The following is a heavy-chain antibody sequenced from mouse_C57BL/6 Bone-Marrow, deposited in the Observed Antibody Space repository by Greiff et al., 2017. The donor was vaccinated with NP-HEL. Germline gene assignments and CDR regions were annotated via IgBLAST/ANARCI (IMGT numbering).Heavy chain of an antibody. D-gene: IGHD2-1*01. Sequence: QVQLQQPGAELVMPGASVKLSCKASGYTFTSYWMHWVKQRPGQGLEWIGEIDPSDSYTNYNQKFKGKSTLTVDKSSSTAYMQLSSLTSEDSAVYYCARVDGNYWDFDVWGTGTTVTVSS. J-gene: IGHJ1*03. CDR2: IDPSDSYT. CDR3: ARVDGNYWDFDV. CDR1: GYTFTSYW. V-gene: IGHV1-69*01.